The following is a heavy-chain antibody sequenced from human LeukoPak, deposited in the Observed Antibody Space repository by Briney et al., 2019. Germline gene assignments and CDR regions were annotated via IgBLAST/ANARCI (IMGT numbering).Heavy chain of an antibody. V-gene: IGHV3-11*01. CDR1: GFTFGDYY. CDR2: ISSSGGST. J-gene: IGHJ4*02. Sequence: PGGSLRLSCAASGFTFGDYYFSWIRQAPGKGLEWVSSISSSGGSTYYADSVKGRFTISRDNAKNSLYVQMNSLRAEDTAIYYCARDRSYDILPGYLGYWGQGTLVTVST. D-gene: IGHD3-9*01. CDR3: ARDRSYDILPGYLGY.